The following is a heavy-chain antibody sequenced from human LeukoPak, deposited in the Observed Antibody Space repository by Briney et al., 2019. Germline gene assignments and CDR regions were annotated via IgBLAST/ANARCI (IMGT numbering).Heavy chain of an antibody. D-gene: IGHD5-12*01. CDR1: GFTFSTHG. J-gene: IGHJ4*02. CDR2: IGGSGIGHST. CDR3: ARDSGWLRYHD. Sequence: GGSLRLSCVGSGFTFSTHGMNWVRQAPGKGLEWVSGIGGSGIGHSTHYADSVKGLFTISRDNSKNMVYLQMDSLRAEDTALYYCARDSGWLRYHDWGQGALVTVSS. V-gene: IGHV3-23*01.